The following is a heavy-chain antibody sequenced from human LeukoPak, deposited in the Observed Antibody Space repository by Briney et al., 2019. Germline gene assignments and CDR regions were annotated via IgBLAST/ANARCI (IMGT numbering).Heavy chain of an antibody. CDR3: AKGLAQLWFY. J-gene: IGHJ4*02. D-gene: IGHD5-18*01. CDR1: GFTFSSYA. V-gene: IGHV3-23*01. Sequence: GGSLRLSCATSGFTFSSYAMSWVRQAPGKGLEWVSAIRGSGGSTYYADSVKGRFTISRDNSKNTLYLQMNSLRAEDTAVYYCAKGLAQLWFYWGQGTLVTVSS. CDR2: IRGSGGST.